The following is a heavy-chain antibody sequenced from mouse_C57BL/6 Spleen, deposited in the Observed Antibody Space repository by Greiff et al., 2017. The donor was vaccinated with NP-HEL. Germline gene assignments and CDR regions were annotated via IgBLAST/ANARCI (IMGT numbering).Heavy chain of an antibody. CDR1: GFTFSSYT. CDR3: ARADWDEGYYYAMDY. CDR2: ISGGGGNT. Sequence: EVKLMESGGGLVKPGGSLKLSCAASGFTFSSYTMSWVRQTPEKRLEWVATISGGGGNTYYPDSVKGRFTISRDNAKNTLYLQMSSLRSEDTALYYGARADWDEGYYYAMDYWGQGTSVTVSS. J-gene: IGHJ4*01. V-gene: IGHV5-9*01. D-gene: IGHD4-1*01.